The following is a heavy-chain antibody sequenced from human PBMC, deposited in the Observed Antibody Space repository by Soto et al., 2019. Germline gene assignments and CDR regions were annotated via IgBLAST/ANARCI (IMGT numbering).Heavy chain of an antibody. Sequence: TLSVTCTVSVGSLRSGGYYWMWVRQNPRRGLEWIGNIYYSGNTYYNPSLKSRLTISVDTSKNQFSLNLSSVTAADTAVYYCARDRLMATAGTARHYFGLDVWGQGTTVTVSS. CDR2: IYYSGNT. CDR3: ARDRLMATAGTARHYFGLDV. J-gene: IGHJ6*02. D-gene: IGHD5-18*01. CDR1: VGSLRSGGYY. V-gene: IGHV4-31*03.